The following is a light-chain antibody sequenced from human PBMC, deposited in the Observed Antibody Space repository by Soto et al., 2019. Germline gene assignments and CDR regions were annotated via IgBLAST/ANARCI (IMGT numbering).Light chain of an antibody. CDR3: QYADT. CDR2: GAS. Sequence: EVVLTQSPGTLSLSPGERAILSCRASQSVSGRYLAWYQQRPGQAPSLLIYGASSRATGIPDRFSGGGSGTDFALTISRLEPEDFAVYYCQYADTFGPGVKVDFK. J-gene: IGKJ3*01. CDR1: QSVSGRY. V-gene: IGKV3-20*01.